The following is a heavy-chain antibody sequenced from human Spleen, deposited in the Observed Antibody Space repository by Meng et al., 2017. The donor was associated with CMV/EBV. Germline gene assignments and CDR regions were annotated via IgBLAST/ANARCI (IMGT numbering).Heavy chain of an antibody. CDR2: IYPGDSDT. CDR3: ARQRGKSFYPEDCSSTSCYVGRGMDYYYYGMDV. CDR1: GYMFNNYW. V-gene: IGHV5-51*01. D-gene: IGHD2-2*01. Sequence: GESLKISCEASGYMFNNYWIAWVRRMPGKGLEWMGIIYPGDSDTRYSPSFQGQVTISADKSISTAYLQWSSLKASDTAMYYCARQRGKSFYPEDCSSTSCYVGRGMDYYYYGMDVWGQGTTVTVSS. J-gene: IGHJ6*02.